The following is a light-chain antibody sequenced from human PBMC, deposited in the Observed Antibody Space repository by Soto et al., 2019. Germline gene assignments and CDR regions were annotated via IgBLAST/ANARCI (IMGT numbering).Light chain of an antibody. J-gene: IGKJ2*01. Sequence: DIQMNQSPSSLSASVGDRVTITCRASQGISTYLVWYQQRQGRAPKLLIYAASSLLSGVPSRFSGSGSGTDFTLTISSLQPEDFATYYCQQSYRTPYTFGQGNKLDTK. CDR1: QGISTY. CDR2: AAS. V-gene: IGKV1-39*01. CDR3: QQSYRTPYT.